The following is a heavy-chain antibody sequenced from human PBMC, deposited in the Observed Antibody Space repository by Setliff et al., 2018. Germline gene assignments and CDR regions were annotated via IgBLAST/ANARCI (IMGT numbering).Heavy chain of an antibody. Sequence: ASVKVSCKVSGYRLIEVSMHWVRQAPGKGLEWMGGFDPEDEETIYAQKFQGRVTMTEDTSTDTAYMELSSLRSEDTAVYYCARHGSGARGIFGVVIPTDVFDIWGQGTMVTVSS. D-gene: IGHD3-3*01. CDR3: ARHGSGARGIFGVVIPTDVFDI. J-gene: IGHJ3*02. V-gene: IGHV1-24*01. CDR2: FDPEDEET. CDR1: GYRLIEVS.